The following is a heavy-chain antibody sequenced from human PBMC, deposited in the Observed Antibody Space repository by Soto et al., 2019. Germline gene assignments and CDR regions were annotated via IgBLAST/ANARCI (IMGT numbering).Heavy chain of an antibody. J-gene: IGHJ6*02. V-gene: IGHV1-69*13. Sequence: SVKVSCKASGGTFSSYAISWVRQAPGQGLEWMGGIIPISGTANYAQKFQGRVTIAADESTSTAYMELSSLRSEDTAVYYCARSQGSSTSLEIYYYYYYGMDVWGQGTTVTVSS. CDR3: ARSQGSSTSLEIYYYYYYGMDV. CDR1: GGTFSSYA. CDR2: IIPISGTA. D-gene: IGHD2-2*01.